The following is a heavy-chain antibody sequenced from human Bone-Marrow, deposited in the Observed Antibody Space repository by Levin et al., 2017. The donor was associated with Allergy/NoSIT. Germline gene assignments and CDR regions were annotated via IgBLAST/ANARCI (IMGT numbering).Heavy chain of an antibody. V-gene: IGHV5-51*01. CDR2: IYPLDSDT. D-gene: IGHD3-10*01. Sequence: GESLKISCKGFGYSFTSNWIVWVRQMPGKGLEWMGIIYPLDSDTTYSPSFQGQVTISADKSISTAYLQWSSLRASDTAMYYCARHRMIRRVGWFDPWGQGTVVTVSS. J-gene: IGHJ5*02. CDR1: GYSFTSNW. CDR3: ARHRMIRRVGWFDP.